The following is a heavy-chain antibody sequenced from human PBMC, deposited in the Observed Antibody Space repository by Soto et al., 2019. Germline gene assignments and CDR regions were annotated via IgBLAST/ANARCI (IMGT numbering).Heavy chain of an antibody. CDR2: TSTAGGGSR. D-gene: IGHD5-18*01. J-gene: IGHJ6*02. V-gene: IGHV3-48*03. CDR1: GFTSSSYE. Sequence: GGSMRLSCVHSGFTSSSYEWNWVRQAPWKGLEWISSTSTAGGGSRYYAESVQGRFIVSGDYAKNSLYLQMNSVRAEDTAVYYCARAHSGYRFGQGTYYQYYAMDVWGQGTTVTVS. CDR3: ARAHSGYRFGQGTYYQYYAMDV.